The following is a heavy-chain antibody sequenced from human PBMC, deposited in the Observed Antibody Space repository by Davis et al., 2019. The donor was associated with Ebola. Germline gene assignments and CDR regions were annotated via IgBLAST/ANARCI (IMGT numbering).Heavy chain of an antibody. CDR1: GFTVSSNY. V-gene: IGHV3-53*01. J-gene: IGHJ6*03. CDR3: ARVTYDFWGGYGLYMDV. Sequence: PGGSLRLSCAASGFTVSSNYMSWVRQAPGKGLEWVSVIYSGGSTYYADSVKGRFTISRDNSKTTLYLQMNSLRAEDTAVYYCARVTYDFWGGYGLYMDVWGKGTTVTVSS. D-gene: IGHD3-3*01. CDR2: IYSGGST.